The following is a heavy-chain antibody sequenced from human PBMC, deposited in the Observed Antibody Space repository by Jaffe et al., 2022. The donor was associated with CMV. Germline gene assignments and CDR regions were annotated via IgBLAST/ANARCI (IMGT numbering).Heavy chain of an antibody. V-gene: IGHV1-18*01. CDR1: NYTFTDYF. J-gene: IGHJ6*02. D-gene: IGHD2-2*01. CDR3: ARQYGYYFGMDV. Sequence: QVQLVQSGGEVKKPGASVKVSCRASNYTFTDYFISWVRQAPGQGLEWLGWISPYNGKTNYAHNVQGRVTMTTDTSTTTAYMELTSLTSDDTAVYYCARQYGYYFGMDVWGQGTTVTVSS. CDR2: ISPYNGKT.